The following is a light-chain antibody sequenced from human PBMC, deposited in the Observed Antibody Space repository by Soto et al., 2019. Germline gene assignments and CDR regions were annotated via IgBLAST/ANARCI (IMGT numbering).Light chain of an antibody. V-gene: IGLV2-8*01. CDR1: SSDVGGYNY. CDR2: EVS. CDR3: SSYAGSNNWELV. J-gene: IGLJ2*01. Sequence: QSALTQPPSASGSPGQSVTISCTGTSSDVGGYNYVSWYQQHPGKAPKLMIYEVSKRPSGVPDRFSGSKSGNTASLTVSGLQAEDEADYYCSSYAGSNNWELVFGGGTQLTVL.